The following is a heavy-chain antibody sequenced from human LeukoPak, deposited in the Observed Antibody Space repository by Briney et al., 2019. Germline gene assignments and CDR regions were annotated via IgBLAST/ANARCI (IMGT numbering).Heavy chain of an antibody. V-gene: IGHV3-21*01. D-gene: IGHD3-3*01. CDR1: GFTVSSNS. CDR3: ARVPTIDVWSGYYTGY. Sequence: GGSLRLSCTVSGFTVSSNSWNWVRQAPGKGLEWVSSISSSSSYIYYADSVKGRFTISRDNAKNSLYLQMNSLRAEDTAVYYCARVPTIDVWSGYYTGYWGQGTLVTVSS. CDR2: ISSSSSYI. J-gene: IGHJ4*02.